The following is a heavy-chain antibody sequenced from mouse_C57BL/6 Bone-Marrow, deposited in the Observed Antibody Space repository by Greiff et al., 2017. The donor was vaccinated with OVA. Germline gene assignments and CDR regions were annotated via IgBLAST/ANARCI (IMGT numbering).Heavy chain of an antibody. D-gene: IGHD2-3*01. CDR2: IYPRSGNT. CDR3: ARRMGFFDY. Sequence: VKLQESGAELARPGASVTLSCKASGYTFTSYGISWVKQRTGQGLEWIGEIYPRSGNTYYNEKFKGKATLTADKSSSTAYMELRSLTSEDSAVYFCARRMGFFDYWGQGTTLTVSS. V-gene: IGHV1-81*01. CDR1: GYTFTSYG. J-gene: IGHJ2*01.